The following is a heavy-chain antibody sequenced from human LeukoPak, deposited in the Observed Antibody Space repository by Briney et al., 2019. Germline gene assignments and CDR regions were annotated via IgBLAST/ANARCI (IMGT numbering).Heavy chain of an antibody. D-gene: IGHD1-7*01. CDR3: ARSYWNYVNY. CDR2: IYYTGST. J-gene: IGHJ4*02. Sequence: PSETLSLTCTVSASISSYYWSWIRQPPGKGLEWIGYIYYTGSTNYNPSLKSRVTISLDTSKNQLSLELSSVTAADTAVCYCARSYWNYVNYWGQGTQVTVSP. CDR1: ASISSYY. V-gene: IGHV4-59*01.